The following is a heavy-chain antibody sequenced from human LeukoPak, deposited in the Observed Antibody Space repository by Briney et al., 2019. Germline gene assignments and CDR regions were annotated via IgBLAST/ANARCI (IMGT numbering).Heavy chain of an antibody. CDR3: ARRRGSTSYVDY. CDR1: GGSFSGYY. D-gene: IGHD2-2*01. Sequence: PSETLSLTCAVYGGSFSGYYWSWIRQPPGKGLEWIGEINHSGSTNYNPSLKSRVTISVDTSKSQFSLKLSSVTAADTAVYYCARRRGSTSYVDYWGQGTLVTVSS. CDR2: INHSGST. V-gene: IGHV4-34*01. J-gene: IGHJ4*02.